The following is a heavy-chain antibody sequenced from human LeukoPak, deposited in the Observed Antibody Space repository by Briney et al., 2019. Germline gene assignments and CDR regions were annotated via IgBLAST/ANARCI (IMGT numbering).Heavy chain of an antibody. Sequence: ASVKVYCKASGYTFTSYDINWVRQATGQGLEWMGWMNPNSGNTGYAQKFQGRVTMTRNTSISTAYMELSSLRSEDTAVYYCARFVWFGELSDYYYGMDVWGQGTTVTVSS. V-gene: IGHV1-8*01. CDR2: MNPNSGNT. J-gene: IGHJ6*02. D-gene: IGHD3-10*01. CDR1: GYTFTSYD. CDR3: ARFVWFGELSDYYYGMDV.